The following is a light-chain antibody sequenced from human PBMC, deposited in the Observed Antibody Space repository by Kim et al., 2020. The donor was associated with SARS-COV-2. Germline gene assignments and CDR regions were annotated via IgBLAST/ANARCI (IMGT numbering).Light chain of an antibody. J-gene: IGLJ3*02. CDR2: EVT. CDR3: SSYTSTSTWV. V-gene: IGLV2-14*03. CDR1: SSDVGGYNY. Sequence: QSALTQPASVSGSPGQLITISCTGTSSDVGGYNYVSWFQQHPGKAPKLMTYEVTNRPSGVSNRFSGSKSGNTASLTISGLQAEDEADYYCSSYTSTSTWVFGGGTQLTVL.